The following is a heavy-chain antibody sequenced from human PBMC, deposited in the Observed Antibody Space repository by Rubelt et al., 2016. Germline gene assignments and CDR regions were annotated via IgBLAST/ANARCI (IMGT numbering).Heavy chain of an antibody. V-gene: IGHV1-2*02. D-gene: IGHD2-15*01. J-gene: IGHJ4*02. CDR2: IIPHSGGT. CDR3: ARGFEGGGRDY. CDR1: GYTFTGYY. Sequence: QVQLVQSGAEVKKPGASVKVSCKASGYTFTGYYMHWVRQAPGQGLEWMGWIIPHSGGTNYAQKFQGRVTMTRDTSTRTAGIELSRLRSDETAVDYDARGFEGGGRDYWGQGTLVTVSS.